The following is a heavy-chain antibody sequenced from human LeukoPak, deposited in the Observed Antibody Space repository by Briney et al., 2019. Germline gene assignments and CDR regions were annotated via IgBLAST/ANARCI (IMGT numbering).Heavy chain of an antibody. J-gene: IGHJ4*02. V-gene: IGHV3-33*08. Sequence: GGSLRLSCAASGFTFSNFAMHWVRQAPGKGLEWVAVIWYDGSNKYYADSVKGRFTISRDNSKNTLYLQMNSLRAEDTAVYYCARDLFQLPDYWGQGTLVTVSS. CDR3: ARDLFQLPDY. CDR1: GFTFSNFA. CDR2: IWYDGSNK.